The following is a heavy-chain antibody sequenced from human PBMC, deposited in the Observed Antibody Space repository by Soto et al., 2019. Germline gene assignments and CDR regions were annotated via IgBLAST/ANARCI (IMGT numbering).Heavy chain of an antibody. D-gene: IGHD2-2*01. CDR3: ARQGLPARLTHYYGTDV. Sequence: HGESLKISCQGSGYSFTSYWIGWVRQMPGKGLEWMGSIYPGDSDTRYRPSFQGQVTISADKSINTAYLQWSSLKASDTAMYYCARQGLPARLTHYYGTDVWGQGTTVTVS. CDR1: GYSFTSYW. CDR2: IYPGDSDT. J-gene: IGHJ6*02. V-gene: IGHV5-51*01.